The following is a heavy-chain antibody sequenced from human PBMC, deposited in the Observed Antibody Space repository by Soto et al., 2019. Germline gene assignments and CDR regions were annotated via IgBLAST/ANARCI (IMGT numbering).Heavy chain of an antibody. J-gene: IGHJ6*02. Sequence: GGSLRLSCAASGFTFSSYAMHWVRQAPGKGLEWVAVISYDGSNKYYADSVKGRFTISRDNSKNTLYLQMNSLRAEDTAVYYCARDLELWWRNPALYYYYGMDVWGQGTTVTVSS. CDR1: GFTFSSYA. D-gene: IGHD2-21*01. CDR3: ARDLELWWRNPALYYYYGMDV. CDR2: ISYDGSNK. V-gene: IGHV3-30-3*01.